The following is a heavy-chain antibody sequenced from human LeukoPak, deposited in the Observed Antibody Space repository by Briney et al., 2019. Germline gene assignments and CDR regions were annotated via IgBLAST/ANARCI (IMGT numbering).Heavy chain of an antibody. CDR1: GGFINSSIYY. V-gene: IGHV4-39*07. D-gene: IGHD6-19*01. J-gene: IGHJ4*02. CDR2: IYYSGST. Sequence: SETLSLTCTVSGGFINSSIYYWAWIRQPPGKGLEWIGSIYYSGSTYYNPSLKGRVTISVDTSKNQFSLKLSSVTAADTAVYYCARDLRGSSGWYDSVYFDYWGQGTLVTVSS. CDR3: ARDLRGSSGWYDSVYFDY.